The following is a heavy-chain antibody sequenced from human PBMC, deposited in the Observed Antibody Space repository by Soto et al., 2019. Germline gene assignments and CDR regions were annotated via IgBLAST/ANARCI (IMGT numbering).Heavy chain of an antibody. CDR1: GFTFSRSY. Sequence: PXEFLRLSCSASGFTFSRSYLHWVRQAPGKGLEWVGRVRSKIHNYATSFADSVRGRFTISRNDSDNTVSLEMSGLKSEDTALYYCSRNEEGRRMVFCGMEVWGQGTTVTVSS. D-gene: IGHD2-8*01. J-gene: IGHJ6*02. CDR2: VRSKIHNYAT. V-gene: IGHV3-73*01. CDR3: SRNEEGRRMVFCGMEV.